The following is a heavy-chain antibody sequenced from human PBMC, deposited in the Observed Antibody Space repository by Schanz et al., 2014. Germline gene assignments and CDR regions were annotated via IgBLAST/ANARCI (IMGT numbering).Heavy chain of an antibody. V-gene: IGHV3-53*01. CDR2: VYMSAAST. CDR1: GFTVSSNY. CDR3: AKDPHKDYGGKPQTFDM. Sequence: EVQLVESGGGLIQPGGSLRLSCAVSGFTVSSNYMSWVRQAPGKGLEWVSTVYMSAASTRYADSVKGRFIISRDNSKNILYLQMNSLRAEDTALYYCAKDPHKDYGGKPQTFDMWGQGTMVTVSS. D-gene: IGHD4-17*01. J-gene: IGHJ3*02.